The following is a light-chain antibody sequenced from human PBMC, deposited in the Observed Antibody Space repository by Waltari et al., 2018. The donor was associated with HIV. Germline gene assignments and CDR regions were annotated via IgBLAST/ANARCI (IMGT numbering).Light chain of an antibody. V-gene: IGKV4-1*01. Sequence: DIVMTQSPDSLAVSLGERATINCKSSQSVLYRSNNKNFLAWYQQKPGQPPKLLIYWASTRESGVPYRFSGSGSGTDFTLTISSLQAEDVAVYYCQQYYSTLFTFGQGTRLEIK. CDR1: QSVLYRSNNKNF. CDR3: QQYYSTLFT. J-gene: IGKJ5*01. CDR2: WAS.